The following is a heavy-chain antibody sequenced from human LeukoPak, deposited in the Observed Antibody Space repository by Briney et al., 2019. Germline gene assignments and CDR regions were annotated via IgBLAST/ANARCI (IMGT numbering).Heavy chain of an antibody. J-gene: IGHJ5*02. CDR2: ISGSGGST. D-gene: IGHD2-2*01. CDR1: GFTFSSYW. CDR3: AKDLKYQLLHWFDP. V-gene: IGHV3-23*01. Sequence: GGSLRLSCAASGFTFSSYWMSWVRQAPGKGLEWVSAISGSGGSTYYADSVKGRFTISRDNSKNTLYLQMNSLRAEDTAVYYCAKDLKYQLLHWFDPWGQGTLVTVSS.